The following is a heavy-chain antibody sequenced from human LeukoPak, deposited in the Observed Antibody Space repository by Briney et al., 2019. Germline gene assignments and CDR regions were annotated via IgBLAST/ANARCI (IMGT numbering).Heavy chain of an antibody. D-gene: IGHD3-22*01. CDR2: IKVDGSER. Sequence: GGSLRLSCAASGFTFSNYAMSWVRQAPGKGLEWVANIKVDGSERYYVDSVKGRFTISRDNAKNSLYLQMNSLRAEDTAVYFCVRETDDRDYYYYYMDVWGKGTTVTVSS. CDR3: VRETDDRDYYYYYMDV. J-gene: IGHJ6*03. V-gene: IGHV3-7*01. CDR1: GFTFSNYA.